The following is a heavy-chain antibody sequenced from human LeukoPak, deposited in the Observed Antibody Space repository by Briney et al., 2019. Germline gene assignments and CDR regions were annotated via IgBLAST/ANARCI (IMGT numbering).Heavy chain of an antibody. CDR3: AKAGGWDYGDPHAYYGMDV. J-gene: IGHJ6*02. Sequence: GGSLRLSCAASGFTFSSYAMSWVRQAPGKGLEWVSAISGSGGSTYYADSVKGRFTISRDNSKNTLYLQMNSLRAEDTAVYYCAKAGGWDYGDPHAYYGMDVWGQGTTVTVSS. CDR2: ISGSGGST. D-gene: IGHD4-17*01. CDR1: GFTFSSYA. V-gene: IGHV3-23*01.